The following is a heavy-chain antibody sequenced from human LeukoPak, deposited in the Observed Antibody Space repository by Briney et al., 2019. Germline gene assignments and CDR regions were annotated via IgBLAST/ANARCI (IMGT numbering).Heavy chain of an antibody. CDR1: GGSMSSFY. CDR3: AREWTSGDGSGYPYYFDY. Sequence: PSETLSLTCTVSGGSMSSFYWDWIPQPAGKGLQWIVRIYTSGVTNYNTSLKSRVNMSVDTSKNQFSLKLSSVTAADTAVYYCAREWTSGDGSGYPYYFDYWGPGTLVTVSS. J-gene: IGHJ4*02. V-gene: IGHV4-4*07. CDR2: IYTSGVT. D-gene: IGHD3-22*01.